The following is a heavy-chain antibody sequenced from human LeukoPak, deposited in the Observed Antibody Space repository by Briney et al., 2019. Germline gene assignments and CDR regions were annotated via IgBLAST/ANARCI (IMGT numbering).Heavy chain of an antibody. CDR2: ISSSGSTI. V-gene: IGHV3-11*01. CDR3: ARDPTYSSSWSDY. Sequence: GGSLRLSCAASGFTFSAYYMSWIRQAPGKGLEWVSYISSSGSTIYYADSVKGRFTISRDNAKNSLYLQMNSLRAEDTAVYYCARDPTYSSSWSDYWGQGTLVTVSS. D-gene: IGHD6-13*01. CDR1: GFTFSAYY. J-gene: IGHJ4*02.